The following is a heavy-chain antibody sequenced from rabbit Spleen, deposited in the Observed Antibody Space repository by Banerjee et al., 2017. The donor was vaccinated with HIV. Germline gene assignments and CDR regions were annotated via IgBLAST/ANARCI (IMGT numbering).Heavy chain of an antibody. CDR3: ARGVSAGYDDYGYVPFYFTL. J-gene: IGHJ4*02. CDR2: IVSNSGST. Sequence: QQQLVESGGGLVKPEGSLTLTCKASGWSFSGYVYICWVRQVPGKGLEVIACIVSNSGSTWYASWVNGRFTISRSTSLTTVELEMTSLTAEDTATYFCARGVSAGYDDYGYVPFYFTLWGPGTLVTFS. D-gene: IGHD6-1*01. V-gene: IGHV1S43*01. CDR1: GWSFSGYVY.